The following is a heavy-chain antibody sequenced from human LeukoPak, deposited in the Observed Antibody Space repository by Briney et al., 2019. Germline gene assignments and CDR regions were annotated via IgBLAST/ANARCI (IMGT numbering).Heavy chain of an antibody. CDR2: ISRDGGST. CDR3: AKETSAYDGSC. J-gene: IGHJ4*02. Sequence: GESLKISCAASGFTFAMHWVRQAPGKGLEWVSLISRDGGSTYYADSVKGRFTISRDNSKKSLYLQMNSLRTEDTALYYCAKETSAYDGSCWGQGTLVTVSS. D-gene: IGHD5-12*01. V-gene: IGHV3-43*02. CDR1: GFTFA.